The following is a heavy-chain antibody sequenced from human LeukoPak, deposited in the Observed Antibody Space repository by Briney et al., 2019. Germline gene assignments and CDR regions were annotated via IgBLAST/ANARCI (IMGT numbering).Heavy chain of an antibody. CDR1: GDSVSSNSAA. J-gene: IGHJ4*02. CDR2: TYYRYKWYN. Sequence: SHTLSLTCAISGDSVSSNSAAWNWITQSPSRGLDWLGRTYYRYKWYNDYAVSVQSRITINPEPSKNQFSLQLNSVTPEDTPLYYCARAHYYDSSGFDYWGQGTLVTVSS. CDR3: ARAHYYDSSGFDY. V-gene: IGHV6-1*01. D-gene: IGHD3-22*01.